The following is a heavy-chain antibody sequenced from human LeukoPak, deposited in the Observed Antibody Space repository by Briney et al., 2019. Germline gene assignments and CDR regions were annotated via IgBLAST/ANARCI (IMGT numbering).Heavy chain of an antibody. CDR2: IYYSGST. J-gene: IGHJ3*02. V-gene: IGHV4-59*12. CDR1: GGSISSYY. CDR3: ARNTVTEAFDI. Sequence: SETLSLTCTVSGGSISSYYWSWIRQPPGKGLEWIGYIYYSGSTNYNPSLRSRVTISVDTSKNQFSLKLSSVTAADTAVYYCARNTVTEAFDIWGQGTMVTVSS. D-gene: IGHD4-17*01.